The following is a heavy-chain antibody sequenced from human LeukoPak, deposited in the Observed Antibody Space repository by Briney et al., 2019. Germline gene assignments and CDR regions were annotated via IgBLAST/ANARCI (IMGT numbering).Heavy chain of an antibody. J-gene: IGHJ6*03. D-gene: IGHD5-12*01. V-gene: IGHV3-21*01. Sequence: GGSLRLSCAASGFTFSSYSMNWVRQAPGKGLEWVSSISSSSSYIYYADSVKGRFTISRDNAKNSLYLQMNSLRAEDTAVYYCARDGRATCVYYYYYMDVWGKGTTVTISS. CDR3: ARDGRATCVYYYYYMDV. CDR1: GFTFSSYS. CDR2: ISSSSSYI.